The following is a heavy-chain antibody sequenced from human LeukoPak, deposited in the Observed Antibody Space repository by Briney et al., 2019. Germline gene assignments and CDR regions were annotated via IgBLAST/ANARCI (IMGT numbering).Heavy chain of an antibody. CDR3: APAYCNSITCFE. J-gene: IGHJ1*01. CDR1: GYIISRYS. CDR2: ITTSYSGI. V-gene: IGHV3-48*01. D-gene: IGHD2/OR15-2a*01. Sequence: GGSLRLSCAASGYIISRYSMTWVRQAPGKGGEWVSSITTSYSGIYYADSVKGRFTISRDNAKNSVYLQMDSQSADDPAVYYCAPAYCNSITCFEWSQVTLVTVSS.